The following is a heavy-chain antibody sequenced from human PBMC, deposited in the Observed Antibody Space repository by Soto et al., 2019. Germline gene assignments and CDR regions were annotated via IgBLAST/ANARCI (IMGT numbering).Heavy chain of an antibody. D-gene: IGHD2-2*01. V-gene: IGHV1-69*04. CDR3: ARDYCSSTSCGEFDYYYYYMDV. Sequence: ASVKVSCKASGGTFSSYTISWVRQAPGQGLEWMGRIIPILGIANYAQKFQGRVTITADKSTSTAYMELSSLRSEDTAVYYCARDYCSSTSCGEFDYYYYYMDVWGKGTTVTVSS. CDR2: IIPILGIA. J-gene: IGHJ6*03. CDR1: GGTFSSYT.